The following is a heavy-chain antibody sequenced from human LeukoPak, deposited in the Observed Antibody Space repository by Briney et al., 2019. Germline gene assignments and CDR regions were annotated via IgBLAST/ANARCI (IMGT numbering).Heavy chain of an antibody. J-gene: IGHJ6*02. V-gene: IGHV4-59*01. CDR2: IYYSGST. Sequence: SETLSLTCTVSGGSISSYYWSWIRQPPGKGLEWIGYIYYSGSTNYNPSLKSRVTISVDTSKNQFSLKLSSVTAADTAVHYCARTTVTTYYYYGMDVWGQGTTVTVSS. CDR1: GGSISSYY. D-gene: IGHD4-17*01. CDR3: ARTTVTTYYYYGMDV.